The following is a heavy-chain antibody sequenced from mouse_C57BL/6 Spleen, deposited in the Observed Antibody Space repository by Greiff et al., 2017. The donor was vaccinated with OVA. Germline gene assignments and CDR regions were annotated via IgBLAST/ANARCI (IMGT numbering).Heavy chain of an antibody. V-gene: IGHV2-5*01. CDR1: GFSLTSYG. CDR2: IWRGGST. CDR3: AKMGDYDGGYYAMDY. J-gene: IGHJ4*01. D-gene: IGHD2-4*01. Sequence: QVQLKESGPGLVQPSQSLSITCTVSGFSLTSYGVHWVRQSPGKGLEWLGVIWRGGSTDYNAAFMSRLSITKDNSKSQVFFKMNSLQADDTAIYYCAKMGDYDGGYYAMDYWGQGTSVTVSS.